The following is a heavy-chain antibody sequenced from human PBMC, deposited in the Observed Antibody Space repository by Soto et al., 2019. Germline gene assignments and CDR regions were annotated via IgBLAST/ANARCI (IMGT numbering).Heavy chain of an antibody. J-gene: IGHJ6*02. D-gene: IGHD4-17*01. V-gene: IGHV3-30*04. CDR3: AGLRHDYGDYYYYGMDV. CDR2: ISYDGSNK. Sequence: GGSMRLSCAASGFTFSSYAMHWVRQAPGKGLEWVAVISYDGSNKYYADSVKGRFTISRDNSKNTLYLQMNSLRAEDTAVYYCAGLRHDYGDYYYYGMDVWGQGTTVTVSS. CDR1: GFTFSSYA.